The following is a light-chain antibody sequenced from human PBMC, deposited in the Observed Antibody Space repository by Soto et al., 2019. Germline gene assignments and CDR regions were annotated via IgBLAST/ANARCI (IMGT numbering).Light chain of an antibody. CDR3: MPTKSCPRT. CDR1: QSLVHSDGNTY. V-gene: IGKV2-30*02. Sequence: DVVMTPSPLSLPATLGQPASISCRCSQSLVHSDGNTYLLWVQQRPGQSPRRLIYKVSNRDSGVPERFSGSGSGTAYTLNISRGEAYDFGFYYCMPTKSCPRTFGEGTKVQI. J-gene: IGKJ1*01. CDR2: KVS.